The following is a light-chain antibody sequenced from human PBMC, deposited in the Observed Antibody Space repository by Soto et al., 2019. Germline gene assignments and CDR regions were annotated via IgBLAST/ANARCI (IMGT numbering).Light chain of an antibody. J-gene: IGKJ4*01. V-gene: IGKV3-15*01. Sequence: EIVMTQSPATLSVSPGERVTLFCRASQSIYEKLAWYQQKPGQTPRLVIYDTSTRATGTPGSFSGSGSGTEFTITISSLQSEDFAVYYCQQYNRWPLTFGGGTKVEIK. CDR3: QQYNRWPLT. CDR2: DTS. CDR1: QSIYEK.